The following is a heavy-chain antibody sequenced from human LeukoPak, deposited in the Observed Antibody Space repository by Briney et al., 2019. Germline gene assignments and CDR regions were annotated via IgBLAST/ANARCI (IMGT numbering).Heavy chain of an antibody. J-gene: IGHJ4*02. CDR2: IYHSGST. D-gene: IGHD5-24*01. CDR3: ARPVRDYYFDY. CDR1: GGSISSGGYY. Sequence: SETLSLTCTVSGGSISSGGYYWSWIRQPPGKGLEWIGYIYHSGSTYYNPSLKSRVTISVDTSKNQFSLKLSSVTAADTAVYYRARPVRDYYFDYWGQGTLVTVSS. V-gene: IGHV4-30-2*03.